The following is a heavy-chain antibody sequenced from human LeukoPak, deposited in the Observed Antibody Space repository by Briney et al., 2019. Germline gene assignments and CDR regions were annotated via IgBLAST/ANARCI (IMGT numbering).Heavy chain of an antibody. Sequence: SETLSITCTVSGGSISSYYWSWIRQPPGKGLEWIGYIYYSGSTNYNPSLKSRVTISVDTSKNQFSLKLSSVTAADTAVYYCARTGFWSGYQQLDYWGQGTLVTVSS. D-gene: IGHD3-3*01. J-gene: IGHJ4*02. V-gene: IGHV4-59*01. CDR3: ARTGFWSGYQQLDY. CDR2: IYYSGST. CDR1: GGSISSYY.